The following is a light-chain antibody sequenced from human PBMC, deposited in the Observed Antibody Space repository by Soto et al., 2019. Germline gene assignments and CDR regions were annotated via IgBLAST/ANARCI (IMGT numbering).Light chain of an antibody. V-gene: IGLV2-11*01. CDR2: DVS. J-gene: IGLJ1*01. CDR3: CSYGGSYTFV. Sequence: QSVLTQPRSVSGSPGQSVTISCTGTSSDVGGYNYVSWYQQHPGKAPKLMIYDVSKRPSGVPDRFSGSRSGNTASLTISGLQAEDEADYYCCSYGGSYTFVFGPGTKVTVL. CDR1: SSDVGGYNY.